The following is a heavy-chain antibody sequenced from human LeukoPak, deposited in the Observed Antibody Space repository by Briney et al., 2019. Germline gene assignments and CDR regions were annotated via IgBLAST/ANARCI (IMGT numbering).Heavy chain of an antibody. CDR1: GGSFSGYY. CDR3: ARGTNRPRYYYYYYYMAV. CDR2: INHSGST. V-gene: IGHV4-34*01. D-gene: IGHD6-6*01. J-gene: IGHJ6*03. Sequence: PSETLSLTCAVYGGSFSGYYWSWIRQPPGKGLEWIGEINHSGSTNYNPSLKSRVTISVDTSKNQFSLKLSSVTAADTAVYYCARGTNRPRYYYYYYYMAVWGRRTTVTVSS.